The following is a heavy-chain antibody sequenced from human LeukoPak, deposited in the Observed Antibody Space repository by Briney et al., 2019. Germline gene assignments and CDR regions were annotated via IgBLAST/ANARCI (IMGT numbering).Heavy chain of an antibody. CDR3: ARATDGVDY. D-gene: IGHD3-10*01. V-gene: IGHV4-59*01. CDR2: IYYSGST. Sequence: SETLSLTCTVSGGSISSYYWSCIRQPPGKGLEWIGYIYYSGSTNYNPSLKSRVTISVDTSKNQFSLKLSSVTAADTAVYYCARATDGVDYWGQGTLVTVSS. CDR1: GGSISSYY. J-gene: IGHJ4*02.